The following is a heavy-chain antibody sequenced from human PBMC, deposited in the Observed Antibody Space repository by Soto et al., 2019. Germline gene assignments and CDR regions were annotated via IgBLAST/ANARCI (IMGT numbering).Heavy chain of an antibody. J-gene: IGHJ5*02. CDR3: ARPKTIGAAAGKGWFDP. V-gene: IGHV4-39*01. Sequence: SETLSLTCTVSGGSILDSTYYWAWIRQPPGKGLEWIGTIFYSGGTFYTPSLKSRVTMSVDTSNNQFSLKLSSVTAADMAMYYCARPKTIGAAAGKGWFDPGGQGTLVTVS. D-gene: IGHD6-13*01. CDR1: GGSILDSTYY. CDR2: IFYSGGT.